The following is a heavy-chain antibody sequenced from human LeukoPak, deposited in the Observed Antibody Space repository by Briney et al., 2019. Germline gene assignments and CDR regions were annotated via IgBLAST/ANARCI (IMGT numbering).Heavy chain of an antibody. Sequence: QAGGSLRLSCAASGFTFSRYGMHWVRQAPGKGLEWVAFIRYDESEKHYADSVKGRFTISRDTSKSTLYLQMSSLRVEDTALYYCARVRIELDGDAVDIWGQGTMVTVSS. CDR3: ARVRIELDGDAVDI. D-gene: IGHD5-12*01. J-gene: IGHJ3*02. CDR1: GFTFSRYG. CDR2: IRYDESEK. V-gene: IGHV3-30*02.